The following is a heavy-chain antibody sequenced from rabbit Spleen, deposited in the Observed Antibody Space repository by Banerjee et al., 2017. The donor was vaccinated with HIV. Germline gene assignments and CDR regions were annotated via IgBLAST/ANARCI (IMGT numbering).Heavy chain of an antibody. Sequence: QSLEESGGDLVKPEGSLTLTCTASGFSFSSSYYMCWVRQAPGKGLECIACIYAGNSGSTYSATWAKGRFTISKTSSTTVTLRMTSLTAADTATYFCARLMTYGYAGFGYATLDWLDLWGPGTLVTVS. J-gene: IGHJ5*01. D-gene: IGHD6-1*01. CDR1: GFSFSSSYY. CDR3: ARLMTYGYAGFGYATLDWLDL. V-gene: IGHV1S40*01. CDR2: IYAGNSGST.